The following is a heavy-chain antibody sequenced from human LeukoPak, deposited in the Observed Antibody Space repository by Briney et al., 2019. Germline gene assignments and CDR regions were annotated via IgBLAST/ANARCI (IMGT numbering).Heavy chain of an antibody. CDR1: GGTFSSYA. Sequence: GASVKVSCKASGGTFSSYAISWVRQAPGQGVEWMGGIIPIFGTANYAQKFQGRVTITADKSTSTAYMELSSLRSEDTAVYYCASATVTDEAFDIWGQGTMVTVSS. CDR3: ASATVTDEAFDI. J-gene: IGHJ3*02. CDR2: IIPIFGTA. V-gene: IGHV1-69*06. D-gene: IGHD4-17*01.